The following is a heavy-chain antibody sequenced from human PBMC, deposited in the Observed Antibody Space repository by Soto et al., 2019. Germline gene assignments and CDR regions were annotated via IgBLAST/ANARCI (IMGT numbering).Heavy chain of an antibody. D-gene: IGHD2-15*01. CDR2: IYYSGST. Sequence: QVQLQESGPGLVKPSQTLSLTCTVSGGSISSGGYYWSWIRQHRGKGLEWIGYIYYSGSTYYNPSLKSTVTVPVETSKNQFPLKLSSGTAGYTAVYYCARVRCSGGSCYYFDYWGQGTLVTVSS. J-gene: IGHJ4*02. CDR1: GGSISSGGYY. V-gene: IGHV4-31*01. CDR3: ARVRCSGGSCYYFDY.